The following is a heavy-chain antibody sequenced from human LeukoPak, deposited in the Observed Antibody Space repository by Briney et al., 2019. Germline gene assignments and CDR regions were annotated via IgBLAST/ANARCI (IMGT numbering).Heavy chain of an antibody. J-gene: IGHJ4*02. CDR2: INSDGSST. Sequence: GGSLRLFCAASGPTFSSYWMHWVRQAPGKGLVWVSRINSDGSSTSYADSVRSRFSISRDNAKNTLYLQMNSLRAEDTAVYYRARGLSGYASSLGYWGQGTLVTVSA. D-gene: IGHD6-6*01. CDR1: GPTFSSYW. CDR3: ARGLSGYASSLGY. V-gene: IGHV3-74*01.